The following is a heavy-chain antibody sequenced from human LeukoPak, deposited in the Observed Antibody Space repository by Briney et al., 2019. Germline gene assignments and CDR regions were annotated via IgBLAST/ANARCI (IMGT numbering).Heavy chain of an antibody. CDR1: GFTFSSYS. CDR3: AREGEQWLVETLDY. Sequence: RTGGSLSFAWAASGFTFSSYSTKCVRHAAGKGMGWVSSISISRTYIYYADSVKGRFTISSDNAKDSLYLQMNSLTGKDTAVYYCAREGEQWLVETLDYWGQGTLVTVSS. CDR2: ISISRTYI. D-gene: IGHD6-19*01. V-gene: IGHV3-21*01. J-gene: IGHJ4*02.